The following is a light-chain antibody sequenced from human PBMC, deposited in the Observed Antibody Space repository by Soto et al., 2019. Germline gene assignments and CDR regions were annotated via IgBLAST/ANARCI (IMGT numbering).Light chain of an antibody. CDR3: CSYAGSSTFVV. CDR1: SSDVGSYNL. CDR2: KVT. Sequence: QSALTQPASVSGSPGQSITISCTGTSSDVGSYNLVSWYQQYPGKAPKLMIYKVTKRPSGVSNRFSGSKSGNTASLTISGLQAEDEADYYCCSYAGSSTFVVFGGGTKLTVL. J-gene: IGLJ2*01. V-gene: IGLV2-23*02.